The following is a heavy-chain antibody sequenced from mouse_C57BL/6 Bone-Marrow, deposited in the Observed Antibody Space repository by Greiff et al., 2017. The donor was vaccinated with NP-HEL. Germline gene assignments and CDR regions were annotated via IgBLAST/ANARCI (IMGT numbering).Heavy chain of an antibody. CDR3: ARYGNPYFDV. D-gene: IGHD2-1*01. CDR2: IDPSDSYT. CDR1: GYTFTSYW. V-gene: IGHV1-59*01. J-gene: IGHJ1*03. Sequence: QVQLQQPGAELVRPGTSVKLSCKASGYTFTSYWMHWVKQRPGQGLEWIGVIDPSDSYTNYNPKFKGKAPLTVDTSASTAYMQLSSLTSEDSAVYYCARYGNPYFDVWGTGTTVTVSS.